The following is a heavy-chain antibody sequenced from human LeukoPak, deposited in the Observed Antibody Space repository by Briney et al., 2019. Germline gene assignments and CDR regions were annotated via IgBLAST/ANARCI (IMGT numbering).Heavy chain of an antibody. D-gene: IGHD5-18*01. Sequence: ASETLSLTCTVSGGSISSYYWSWIRQPAGKGLEWIGRIYTGGSTNYNPSLKSRVTMSVDTSKNQFSLQLTSVTAADTAVYYCARYTYGNYYFDYWGQGTLVTVSS. CDR1: GGSISSYY. CDR2: IYTGGST. J-gene: IGHJ4*02. CDR3: ARYTYGNYYFDY. V-gene: IGHV4-4*07.